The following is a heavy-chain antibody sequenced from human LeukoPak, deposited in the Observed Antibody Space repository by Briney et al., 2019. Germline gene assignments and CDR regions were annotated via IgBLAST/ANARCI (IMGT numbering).Heavy chain of an antibody. Sequence: GASVKVSCKASGYTFTSYDINWVRQATGQGLEWMGWMNPNSGNTGYAQKFQGRVTMTRNTSISTAYMELSSLRSGDTAVYYCARGQAWVVRGVIITSPYMDPWGQGTLVTVSS. V-gene: IGHV1-8*01. J-gene: IGHJ5*02. CDR2: MNPNSGNT. CDR3: ARGQAWVVRGVIITSPYMDP. D-gene: IGHD3-10*01. CDR1: GYTFTSYD.